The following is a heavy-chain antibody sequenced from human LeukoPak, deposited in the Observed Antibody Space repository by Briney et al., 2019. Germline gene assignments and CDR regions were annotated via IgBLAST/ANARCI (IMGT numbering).Heavy chain of an antibody. CDR3: AQGAALWFGGERYFDN. CDR1: GFTFSDYA. D-gene: IGHD3-10*01. CDR2: IGGRGGSI. V-gene: IGHV3-23*01. Sequence: GGSLRLSCAASGFTFSDYAMTWVRQVPGKGLEWVSAIGGRGGSIFFADSVKGRFSISRDNSKNTLFLQMNSLRAEDTAVYYCAQGAALWFGGERYFDNWGQGTLVSVSS. J-gene: IGHJ4*02.